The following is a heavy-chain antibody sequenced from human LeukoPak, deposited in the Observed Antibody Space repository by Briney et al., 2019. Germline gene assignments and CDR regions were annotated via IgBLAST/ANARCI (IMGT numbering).Heavy chain of an antibody. Sequence: ASVKVSCKASGYTFSTYYMHWVRQAPGQGLEWMGIINPTSGATNYAQRFQGRVTMTRDTSTSTVYMEVSRLRSEDTAVYYCARDPHIAAAGTWWFDPWGQGTLVTVSS. D-gene: IGHD6-13*01. CDR2: INPTSGAT. CDR3: ARDPHIAAAGTWWFDP. J-gene: IGHJ5*02. V-gene: IGHV1-46*01. CDR1: GYTFSTYY.